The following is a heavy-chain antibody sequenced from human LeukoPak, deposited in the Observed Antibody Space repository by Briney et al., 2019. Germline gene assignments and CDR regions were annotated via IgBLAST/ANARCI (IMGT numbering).Heavy chain of an antibody. CDR1: GFTFSSYA. V-gene: IGHV3-23*01. CDR2: ISGSGGST. J-gene: IGHJ4*02. CDR3: AKDPPVVAVAAPVDTAMVTNY. Sequence: GSLRLSFAASGFTFSSYAMSWVRQAPGKGLEWVSAISGSGGSTYYADSVKGRFTISRDNSKNTLYLQMNSLRAEDTAVYYCAKDPPVVAVAAPVDTAMVTNYWGQGTLVTVSS. D-gene: IGHD5-18*01.